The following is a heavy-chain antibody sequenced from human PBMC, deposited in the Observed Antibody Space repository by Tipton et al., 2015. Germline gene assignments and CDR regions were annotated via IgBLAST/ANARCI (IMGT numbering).Heavy chain of an antibody. J-gene: IGHJ5*02. CDR3: ARRWREVHWVDP. D-gene: IGHD4/OR15-4a*01. Sequence: QLVQSGAEVKKPGESLKISCKGTGYSFSSYWIAWVRQMPGRGLEWMGMIYPGDSDTRYSPSYQGQVTISVDRSTSTAFLHWWSLRASDTAMYFCARRWREVHWVDPWGQGTLVTVSS. V-gene: IGHV5-51*01. CDR1: GYSFSSYW. CDR2: IYPGDSDT.